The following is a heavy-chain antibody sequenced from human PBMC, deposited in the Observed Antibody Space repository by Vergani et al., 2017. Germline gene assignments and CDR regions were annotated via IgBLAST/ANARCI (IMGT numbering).Heavy chain of an antibody. CDR3: ARDLGYCSGGSCYGWFDP. Sequence: EVQLLESGGGLVQPGGSLRLSCAASGFTFSRYAMSWVRQAPGKGLEWVSAISGSGGSTYYADSVKGRFTISRDKSKNTLYLQMNSLRAEDTAVYYCARDLGYCSGGSCYGWFDPWGQGTLVTVSS. V-gene: IGHV3-23*01. CDR2: ISGSGGST. D-gene: IGHD2-15*01. J-gene: IGHJ5*02. CDR1: GFTFSRYA.